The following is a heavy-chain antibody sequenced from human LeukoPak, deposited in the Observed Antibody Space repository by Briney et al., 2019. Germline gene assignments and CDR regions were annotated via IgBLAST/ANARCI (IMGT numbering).Heavy chain of an antibody. Sequence: GASVKVSCKASVYTFSGYYMHWVRQAPGQGLESMGWINSNSGARNYAPKFQGRVTFSRDNSISTAYMELSSLRSDDTAIYYCARGRGGATTGFDHWGQGTLVTVSS. CDR1: VYTFSGYY. CDR2: INSNSGAR. D-gene: IGHD1-26*01. V-gene: IGHV1-2*02. J-gene: IGHJ4*02. CDR3: ARGRGGATTGFDH.